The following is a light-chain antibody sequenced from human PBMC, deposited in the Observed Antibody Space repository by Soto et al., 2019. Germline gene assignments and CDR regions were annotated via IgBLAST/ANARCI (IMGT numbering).Light chain of an antibody. CDR3: QQSYSTTIT. V-gene: IGKV1-39*01. CDR2: AAS. J-gene: IGKJ5*01. Sequence: DIQMTQSPSTLSASVGDIFTITCRASQSISSWLAWYQQKQGKAPKLLIYAASSLQSGVPSRFSGSGYGTDLTITISSLQHEDFATYYCQQSYSTTITFGQGTRLEI. CDR1: QSISSW.